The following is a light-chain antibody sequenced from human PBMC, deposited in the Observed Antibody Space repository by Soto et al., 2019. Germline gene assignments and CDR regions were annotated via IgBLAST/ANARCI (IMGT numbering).Light chain of an antibody. J-gene: IGLJ1*01. Sequence: QSVLTQPPSASGSPGQSVTISCTGTSSDVGGYNYVSWYQQYPGKVHKLMIYEVNKRPSGVPDRFSGSKSGNTASLTVSGLQAEDEADYYCTSYAGGNNVFGTGTKVTVL. V-gene: IGLV2-8*01. CDR2: EVN. CDR3: TSYAGGNNV. CDR1: SSDVGGYNY.